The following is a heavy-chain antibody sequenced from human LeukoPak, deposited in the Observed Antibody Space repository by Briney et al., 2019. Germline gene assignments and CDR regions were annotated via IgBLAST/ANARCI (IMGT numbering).Heavy chain of an antibody. D-gene: IGHD3-22*01. J-gene: IGHJ3*02. CDR3: ASDYDSSGYYYLGAFDI. CDR2: IYYSGST. V-gene: IGHV4-30-4*01. Sequence: SETLSLTCAVYGGSFSGYYWSWIRQPPGKGLEWIGYIYYSGSTYYNPSLKSRVTISVDTSKNQFSLKLSSVTAAGTAVYYCASDYDSSGYYYLGAFDIWGQGTMVTVSS. CDR1: GGSFSGYY.